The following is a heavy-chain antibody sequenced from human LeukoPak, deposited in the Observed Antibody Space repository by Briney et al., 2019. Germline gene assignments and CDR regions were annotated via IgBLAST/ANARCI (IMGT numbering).Heavy chain of an antibody. J-gene: IGHJ4*02. CDR2: IYHSGST. V-gene: IGHV4-4*02. CDR1: GFTFSSYSM. Sequence: PGGSLRLSCAASGFTFSSYSMNWVRQAPGKGREGIGEIYHSGSTNYNPSLKSRVTISVDKSKNQFSLKLSSVTAADTAVYYCARVLSGRQGFDYWGQGTLVTVSS. CDR3: ARVLSGRQGFDY. D-gene: IGHD1-26*01.